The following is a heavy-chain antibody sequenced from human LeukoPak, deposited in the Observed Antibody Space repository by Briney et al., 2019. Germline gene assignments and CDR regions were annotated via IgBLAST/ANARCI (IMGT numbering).Heavy chain of an antibody. V-gene: IGHV4-39*01. J-gene: IGHJ4*02. Sequence: SETLSLTCTVSGASISSGRNYWGWVRQSTGKGLEWIASVYFSGSSQYNPSLVSRAFISVDSSKNQVSLRLHSVTAADSAVYHCARHLSGTTTAHYFDLWGQGTLVTVSS. D-gene: IGHD4-17*01. CDR2: VYFSGSS. CDR1: GASISSGRNY. CDR3: ARHLSGTTTAHYFDL.